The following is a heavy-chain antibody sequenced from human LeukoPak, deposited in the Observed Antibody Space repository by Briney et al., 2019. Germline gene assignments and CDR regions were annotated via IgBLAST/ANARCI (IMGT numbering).Heavy chain of an antibody. CDR3: ATLGSPNFDN. V-gene: IGHV1-2*02. D-gene: IGHD2-15*01. CDR1: GYSFTDYY. CDR2: INPNSGGT. J-gene: IGHJ4*02. Sequence: ASVKVSCKASGYSFTDYYIHWVRQAPGQGLEWMGWINPNSGGTKYAQKFQGRVNMTRDTSTSAAYVELRTLRSDDTAMYYCATLGSPNFDNWGQGTLVTVSS.